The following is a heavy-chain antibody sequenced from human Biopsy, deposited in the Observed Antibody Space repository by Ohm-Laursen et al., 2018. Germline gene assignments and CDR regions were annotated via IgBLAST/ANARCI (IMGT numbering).Heavy chain of an antibody. J-gene: IGHJ6*02. D-gene: IGHD2-2*01. CDR1: GGSVSDSFHF. CDR3: ARDVKRYCSGTSCYSGYFGMDV. CDR2: VYYSGTT. Sequence: PSETLSLTCAVSGGSVSDSFHFWSWIRQPPGKGLEWIRDVYYSGTTNYNPSLKSRLTISVDTSKNQFSLNLNSVTAADTAVYFCARDVKRYCSGTSCYSGYFGMDVWGQGTTVTVS. V-gene: IGHV4-61*01.